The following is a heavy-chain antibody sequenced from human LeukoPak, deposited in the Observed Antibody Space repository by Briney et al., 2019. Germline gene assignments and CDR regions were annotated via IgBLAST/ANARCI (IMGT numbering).Heavy chain of an antibody. J-gene: IGHJ6*02. D-gene: IGHD6-13*01. CDR2: IYPGDSDT. CDR1: GSRFTSYW. CDR3: ARLGSSWAYYYYGMDV. Sequence: GASLKISCKGSGSRFTSYWIGWVRQMPGKGLEWMGIIYPGDSDTRYSPSFQGQVTISADKSISTAYLQWSSLKASDTAMYYCARLGSSWAYYYYGMDVWGQGTTVTVSS. V-gene: IGHV5-51*01.